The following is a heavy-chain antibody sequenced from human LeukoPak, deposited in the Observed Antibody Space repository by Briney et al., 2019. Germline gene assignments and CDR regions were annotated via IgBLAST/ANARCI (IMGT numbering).Heavy chain of an antibody. CDR3: ARGTGTFDY. CDR2: INHSGST. CDR1: GGSFSGYY. V-gene: IGHV4-34*01. J-gene: IGHJ4*02. D-gene: IGHD1-1*01. Sequence: SETLSLTCAVYGGSFSGYYWSWIRQPPGKGLEWIGEINHSGSTNYNPSLKSRVTISVDTSKNQFSLKLSSVTAADTAVYYCARGTGTFDYWGQGTLVTVSS.